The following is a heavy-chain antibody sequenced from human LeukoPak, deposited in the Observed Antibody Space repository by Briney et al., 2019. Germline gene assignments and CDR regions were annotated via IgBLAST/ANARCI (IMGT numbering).Heavy chain of an antibody. CDR3: ARVGWCSSTSCYRSSLSYYYYYYMDV. D-gene: IGHD2-2*01. CDR1: GGSFSGYY. V-gene: IGHV4-34*01. J-gene: IGHJ6*03. CDR2: INHSGST. Sequence: SETLSLTCAVYGGSFSGYYWSWIRQPPGKGLEWIGEINHSGSTNYNPSLKSRVTISVDTSNNQFSLNLSSVTAADTAVYYCARVGWCSSTSCYRSSLSYYYYYYMDVWGKGTTVTVSS.